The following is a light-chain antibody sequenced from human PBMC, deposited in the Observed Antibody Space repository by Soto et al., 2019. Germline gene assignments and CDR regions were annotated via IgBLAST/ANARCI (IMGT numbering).Light chain of an antibody. CDR2: AAS. Sequence: AIPMTQSPSSLSASVGDRVTITCRASQGIRNDLGWYQQKPGKAPKLLIYAASSLQSGVPSRFSGSGSGTDFTLTISSMQPEDFATYYCLQDYNYPRTFGQGTKVEIK. CDR3: LQDYNYPRT. J-gene: IGKJ1*01. V-gene: IGKV1-6*01. CDR1: QGIRND.